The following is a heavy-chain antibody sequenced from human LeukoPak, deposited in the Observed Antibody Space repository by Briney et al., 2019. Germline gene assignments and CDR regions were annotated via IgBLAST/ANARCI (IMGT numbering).Heavy chain of an antibody. CDR3: ARGILWSFDP. D-gene: IGHD3-3*01. Sequence: GGSLRLSCAASGFTFSSYAMHWVRQAPGKGLEWVAVISCDGSNKYYADSVKGRFTISRDNSKNTLYLQMNSLRAEDTAVYYCARGILWSFDPWGQGTLVTVSS. V-gene: IGHV3-30-3*01. J-gene: IGHJ5*02. CDR2: ISCDGSNK. CDR1: GFTFSSYA.